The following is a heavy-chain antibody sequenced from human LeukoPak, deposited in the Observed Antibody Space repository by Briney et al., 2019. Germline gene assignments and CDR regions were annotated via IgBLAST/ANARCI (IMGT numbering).Heavy chain of an antibody. J-gene: IGHJ3*02. V-gene: IGHV3-21*01. CDR1: GFTFSSYS. D-gene: IGHD2-15*01. Sequence: PGGSLRLSCAASGFTFSSYSMNWVRQAPGKGLEWVSSISSSSSYIYYADSVKGRFTISRDIAKNSLYLQMNSLRAEDTAVYYCAREDCSGGSCYSSEAFDIWGQGTMVTVSS. CDR2: ISSSSSYI. CDR3: AREDCSGGSCYSSEAFDI.